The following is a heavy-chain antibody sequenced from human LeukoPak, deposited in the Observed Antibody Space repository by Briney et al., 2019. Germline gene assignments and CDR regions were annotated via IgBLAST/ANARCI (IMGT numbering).Heavy chain of an antibody. D-gene: IGHD2-2*01. CDR3: AKDQGAGDIVVVPAADVTFDY. CDR2: ISGSGGST. V-gene: IGHV3-23*01. Sequence: GGSLRLSCTASGFTFSSYAMSWVRQSPGKGLEWVSAISGSGGSTYYADSVKGRSTMSRDNSKNTLYLQMISLRAEDTAVYYCAKDQGAGDIVVVPAADVTFDYWGQGTLVTVSS. CDR1: GFTFSSYA. J-gene: IGHJ4*02.